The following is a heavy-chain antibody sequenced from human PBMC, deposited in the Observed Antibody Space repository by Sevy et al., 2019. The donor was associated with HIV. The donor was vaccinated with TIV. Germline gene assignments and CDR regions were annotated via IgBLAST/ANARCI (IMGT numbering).Heavy chain of an antibody. Sequence: SETLSLTCTVSGDSIRSGSYYWSWFRQPAGKGLESIGRIYTSGSPKYNPSLESRVTISADTSKNQFSLELSSVTAADTAIYYCARDKRFLNDAFDVWGQGTMVTVSS. CDR1: GDSIRSGSYY. CDR3: ARDKRFLNDAFDV. J-gene: IGHJ3*01. CDR2: IYTSGSP. D-gene: IGHD3-10*01. V-gene: IGHV4-61*02.